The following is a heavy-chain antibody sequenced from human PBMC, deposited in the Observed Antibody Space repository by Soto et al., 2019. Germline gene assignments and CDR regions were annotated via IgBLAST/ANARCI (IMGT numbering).Heavy chain of an antibody. Sequence: SGPTLVNPTQTLTLTCSFSGFSLTTSGVGVGWIRQSPGKALEWLALIYWSGDEHYRPSLKSRLSIFKDTSKNHVVLIMTDMDPVDTATYYCARGLATLPVFAFDIWGQGTMVTVSS. J-gene: IGHJ3*02. CDR3: ARGLATLPVFAFDI. D-gene: IGHD6-6*01. V-gene: IGHV2-5*01. CDR2: IYWSGDE. CDR1: GFSLTTSGVG.